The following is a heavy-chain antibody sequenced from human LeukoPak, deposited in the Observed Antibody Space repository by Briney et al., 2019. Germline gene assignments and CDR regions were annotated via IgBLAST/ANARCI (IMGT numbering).Heavy chain of an antibody. Sequence: GGSLRLSCAASGFTFSSYTMSWVRQAPGKGLEWVAVISYDGSNKYYADSVKGRFTISRDNSKNTLYLQMNSLRAEDTAVYYCARRGDDYGLNYWGQGTLVTVSS. V-gene: IGHV3-30*04. J-gene: IGHJ4*02. CDR2: ISYDGSNK. CDR3: ARRGDDYGLNY. CDR1: GFTFSSYT. D-gene: IGHD4-17*01.